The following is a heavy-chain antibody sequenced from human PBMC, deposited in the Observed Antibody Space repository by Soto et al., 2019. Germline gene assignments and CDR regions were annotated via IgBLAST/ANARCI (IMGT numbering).Heavy chain of an antibody. CDR1: GFTFSSYE. CDR2: ISSSGSTI. V-gene: IGHV3-48*03. J-gene: IGHJ4*02. CDR3: ARDRGYSSSWYVGGYYFDY. Sequence: GGSLRLSCAASGFTFSSYEMNWVRQAPGKGLEWVSYISSSGSTIYYADSVKGRFTISRDNAKNSLYLQMNSLRAEDTAVYYCARDRGYSSSWYVGGYYFDYWGQGTLVTAPQ. D-gene: IGHD6-13*01.